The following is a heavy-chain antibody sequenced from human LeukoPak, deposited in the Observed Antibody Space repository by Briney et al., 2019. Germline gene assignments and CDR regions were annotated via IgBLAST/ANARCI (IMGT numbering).Heavy chain of an antibody. CDR3: ARVGKTAMVTFDY. J-gene: IGHJ4*02. D-gene: IGHD5-18*01. CDR1: GGSISSSSYY. Sequence: SETLSLTCTVSGGSISSSSYYWGWIRQPPGKGLEWIGSIYYSGSTYYNPSLKSRVTISVDTSKNQFSLKLSSVTAADTAMYYCARVGKTAMVTFDYWGQGTLVTVSS. V-gene: IGHV4-39*07. CDR2: IYYSGST.